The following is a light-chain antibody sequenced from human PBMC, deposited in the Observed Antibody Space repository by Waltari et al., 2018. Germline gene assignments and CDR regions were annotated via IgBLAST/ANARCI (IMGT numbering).Light chain of an antibody. V-gene: IGLV1-47*01. CDR2: KKD. Sequence: QSVLTQAPSESGTPGQTVNIPCSGRTSNVGSRFVVWYKQVAGMAPKLLIYKKDRRPSGVPDRFSGSKSGSSASLAITGLRSEDEADYYCATWDDSLSGPVFGGGTKLTVL. CDR1: TSNVGSRF. CDR3: ATWDDSLSGPV. J-gene: IGLJ3*02.